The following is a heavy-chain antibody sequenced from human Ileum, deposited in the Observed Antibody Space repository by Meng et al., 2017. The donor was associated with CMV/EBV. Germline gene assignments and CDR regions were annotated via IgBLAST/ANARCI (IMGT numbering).Heavy chain of an antibody. D-gene: IGHD6-13*01. J-gene: IGHJ5*02. V-gene: IGHV4-39*02. Sequence: QLRLQGAGSGLVNPSETLSLTCTVSGDSLSSNSHYWGWIRLPPGKGLEFIASMYYSGSTYYNPSLKSRTTISLDTSKNQFSLNLTSVTAADTAVYYCVRVVIAAGTDWFDPWGQGTLVTVSS. CDR1: GDSLSSNSHY. CDR2: MYYSGST. CDR3: VRVVIAAGTDWFDP.